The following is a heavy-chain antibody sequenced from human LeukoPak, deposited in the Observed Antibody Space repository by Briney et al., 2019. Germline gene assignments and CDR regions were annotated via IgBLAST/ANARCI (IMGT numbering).Heavy chain of an antibody. CDR1: GGSISSYY. D-gene: IGHD6-13*01. J-gene: IGHJ4*02. CDR2: IYYSGST. Sequence: SETLFLTCTVSGGSISSYYWSWIRQPPGKGLEWIGYIYYSGSTNYNPSLKSRVTISVDTSKNQFSLKLTSVTAADTALYYCAIRFGRLEAGGTPFDSWGQGTLVTVSS. V-gene: IGHV4-59*12. CDR3: AIRFGRLEAGGTPFDS.